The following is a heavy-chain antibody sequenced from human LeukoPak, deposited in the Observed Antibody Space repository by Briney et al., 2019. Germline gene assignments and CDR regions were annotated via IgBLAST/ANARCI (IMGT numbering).Heavy chain of an antibody. D-gene: IGHD1-26*01. Sequence: PSETLSLTCTVSGGSISSYYWSWIRQPPGKGLEWSGYIYYSGSTNYNPSLKSRVTISVDTSKNQFSLKLSSVTAADTAVYYCARERASGWLETYSGSFLDYWGQGTLVTVSS. CDR3: ARERASGWLETYSGSFLDY. CDR2: IYYSGST. J-gene: IGHJ4*02. V-gene: IGHV4-59*01. CDR1: GGSISSYY.